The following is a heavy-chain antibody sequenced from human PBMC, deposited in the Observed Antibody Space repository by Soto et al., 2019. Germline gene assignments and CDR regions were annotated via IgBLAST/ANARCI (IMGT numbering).Heavy chain of an antibody. CDR3: VRVPGSSWYKGWFDP. CDR2: IYYSGST. D-gene: IGHD6-13*01. J-gene: IGHJ5*02. CDR1: GGSISSYY. V-gene: IGHV4-59*01. Sequence: SETLSLTCTVSGGSISSYYWSWIRQPPGKGLEWIGYIYYSGSTNYNPSLKSRVTISVDTSKNQFSLKLSSVTAADTAVYYCVRVPGSSWYKGWFDPWGQGTLVTVSS.